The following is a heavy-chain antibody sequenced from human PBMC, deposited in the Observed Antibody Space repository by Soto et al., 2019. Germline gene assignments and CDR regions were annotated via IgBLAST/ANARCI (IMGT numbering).Heavy chain of an antibody. CDR1: GGSISSSSYY. CDR3: ARLGRITGTTLLAFAY. CDR2: IYYSGST. D-gene: IGHD1-7*01. J-gene: IGHJ4*02. Sequence: SETLSLTCTVSGGSISSSSYYWGWVRQPPGKGLEWIGSIYYSGSTYYNPSLKSRVTISVDTSKNQFSLKLSSVTAADTAVYYCARLGRITGTTLLAFAYWGQGTLVTVSS. V-gene: IGHV4-39*01.